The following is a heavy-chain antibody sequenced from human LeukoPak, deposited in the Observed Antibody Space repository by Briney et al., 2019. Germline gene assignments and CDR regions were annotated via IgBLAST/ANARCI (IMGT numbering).Heavy chain of an antibody. V-gene: IGHV3-30*18. J-gene: IGHJ4*02. CDR1: GFTFSSYG. CDR2: ISYDGSNK. D-gene: IGHD3-22*01. CDR3: AKEAGRYYYDSSGYHQRYFDY. Sequence: GGPLRLSCAASGFTFSSYGMHWVRQAPGKGLEWVAVISYDGSNKYYADSVKGRFTISRDNSKNTLYLQMNSLRAEDTAVYYCAKEAGRYYYDSSGYHQRYFDYWGQGTLVTVSS.